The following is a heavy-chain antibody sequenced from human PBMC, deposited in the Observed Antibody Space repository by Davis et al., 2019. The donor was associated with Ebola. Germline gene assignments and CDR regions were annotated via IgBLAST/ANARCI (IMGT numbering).Heavy chain of an antibody. J-gene: IGHJ5*02. CDR1: GYTFTSYD. Sequence: ASVKVSCKASGYTFTSYDINWVRQATGQALEWMGWMNPNSGNTGYARKFQGRVTMTRDITIGTAYMELTSLTSEDTAVYYCARSPEDSTGWNDWFDPWGQGTLVTVSS. CDR3: ARSPEDSTGWNDWFDP. D-gene: IGHD6-19*01. V-gene: IGHV1-8*01. CDR2: MNPNSGNT.